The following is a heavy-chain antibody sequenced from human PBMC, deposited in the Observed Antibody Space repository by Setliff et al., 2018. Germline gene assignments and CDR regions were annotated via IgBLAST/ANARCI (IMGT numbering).Heavy chain of an antibody. D-gene: IGHD5-12*01. Sequence: ASVKVSCKASGYMFTTYAMSWIRQVPGQGFEWMGWINTNTGDPSYAQGFTGRFVFSLDTSVSTAYLQISSLKTEDTAVYYCARASRYGTPRYRGDYYMDVWGKGTTVTVSS. CDR2: INTNTGDP. V-gene: IGHV7-4-1*02. CDR3: ARASRYGTPRYRGDYYMDV. CDR1: GYMFTTYA. J-gene: IGHJ6*03.